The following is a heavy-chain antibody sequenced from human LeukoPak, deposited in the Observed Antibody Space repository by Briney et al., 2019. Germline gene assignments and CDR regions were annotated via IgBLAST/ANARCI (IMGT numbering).Heavy chain of an antibody. CDR1: GGSISSYY. J-gene: IGHJ4*02. CDR2: IYYSGST. Sequence: SETLSLTCTVSGGSISSYYWSWIRQPPGKGLEWIGYIYYSGSTNYNPSLKSRVTISVDTSKNQFSLKLSSVTAADTAVYYCARHLSGTYYRFDYWGKGTLVTVSS. D-gene: IGHD1-26*01. V-gene: IGHV4-59*08. CDR3: ARHLSGTYYRFDY.